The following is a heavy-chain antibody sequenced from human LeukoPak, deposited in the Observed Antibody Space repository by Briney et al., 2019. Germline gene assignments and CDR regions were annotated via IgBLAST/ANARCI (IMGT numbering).Heavy chain of an antibody. CDR3: GRGDSDWYYFGY. Sequence: GESLKISCKGSGYSFTNYLIGLVRQMPGEGLEWMGINYPGDCDTRYSPFFQGQATISADKSINTAYLQWSSLKASDTAMYYCGRGDSDWYYFGYGGQGSLVTVSS. J-gene: IGHJ4*02. D-gene: IGHD2-21*01. CDR1: GYSFTNYL. V-gene: IGHV5-51*01. CDR2: NYPGDCDT.